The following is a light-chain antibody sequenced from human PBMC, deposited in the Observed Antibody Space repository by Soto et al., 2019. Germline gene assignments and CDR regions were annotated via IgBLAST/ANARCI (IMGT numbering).Light chain of an antibody. CDR1: QSVTNY. J-gene: IGKJ2*01. CDR3: LQYAGPPYT. V-gene: IGKV3-20*01. CDR2: DTF. Sequence: IVLTQSPGTLSLSPGESASLSCRASQSVTNYLAWYQQKPGQAPRLLIYDTFTRAAGIPDRFSVSGSGTDFTVIISRLEPEDFALYYCLQYAGPPYTFGQGTKLEI.